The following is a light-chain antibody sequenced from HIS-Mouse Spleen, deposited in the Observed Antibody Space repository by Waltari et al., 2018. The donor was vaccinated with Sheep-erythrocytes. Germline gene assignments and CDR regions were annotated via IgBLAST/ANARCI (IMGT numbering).Light chain of an antibody. CDR2: EGS. Sequence: QSALTQPASVSGSPGPPITISCPGTSSDVGSYNLVSWYQQHPGKAPKLMIYEGSKRPSGVSNRFSGSKSGNTASLTISGLQAEDEADYYCCSYAGSSTPWVFGGGTKLTVL. CDR3: CSYAGSSTPWV. J-gene: IGLJ3*02. V-gene: IGLV2-23*01. CDR1: SSDVGSYNL.